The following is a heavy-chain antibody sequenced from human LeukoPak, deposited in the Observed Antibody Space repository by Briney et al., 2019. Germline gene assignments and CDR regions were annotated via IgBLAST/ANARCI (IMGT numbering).Heavy chain of an antibody. D-gene: IGHD3-22*01. CDR1: GGSITDYY. CDR2: IYSTGTT. Sequence: SETLSLTCTVSGGSITDYYWSWIRQSAEKGLEWIGRIYSTGTTNYNPSLESRLSMSVDTSENQVSLRLTSLTAADTAVYYCAREDYDSSGSFDYWGQGTLVTVSA. V-gene: IGHV4-4*07. J-gene: IGHJ4*02. CDR3: AREDYDSSGSFDY.